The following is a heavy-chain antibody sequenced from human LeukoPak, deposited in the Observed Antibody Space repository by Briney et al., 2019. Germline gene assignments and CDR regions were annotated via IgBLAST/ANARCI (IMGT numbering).Heavy chain of an antibody. Sequence: PGRSLRLSCAASGFTFSSYWMHWVRQAPGKGLVWVSRINSDGSSTSYADSVKGRFTISRDNAKNTLYLQMNSLRAEDTAVYYCARDLASVAAAGSFDYWGQGTLVTVSS. D-gene: IGHD6-13*01. V-gene: IGHV3-74*01. CDR2: INSDGSST. CDR1: GFTFSSYW. J-gene: IGHJ4*02. CDR3: ARDLASVAAAGSFDY.